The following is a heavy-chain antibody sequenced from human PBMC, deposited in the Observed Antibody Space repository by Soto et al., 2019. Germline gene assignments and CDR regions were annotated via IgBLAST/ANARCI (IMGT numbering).Heavy chain of an antibody. CDR2: IYYDGTT. CDR1: GASISSVNYY. Sequence: SETLSLTCTVSGASISSVNYYWTWIRQHPGKGLEWIGYIYYDGTTYYNPSLKSRVTISVDTSKNQFSLRLSSVTAAETAVYYCATEGGNGVDYWGQGTLVTVSS. CDR3: ATEGGNGVDY. D-gene: IGHD3-16*01. V-gene: IGHV4-31*03. J-gene: IGHJ4*02.